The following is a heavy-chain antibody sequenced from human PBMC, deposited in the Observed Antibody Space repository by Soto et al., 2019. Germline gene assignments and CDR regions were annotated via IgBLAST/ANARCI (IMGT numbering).Heavy chain of an antibody. Sequence: EGQLLESGGGLVEPGGSLRLSCAASGFIFSSSDMTWVRQAPGKGLEYVSSINFSGIYTFYAEPAKGRFTISRDRATDSRYLHMYSLTAQDTAVYFWARKIYSDISCYDYCDYWGQGTLVIVSS. J-gene: IGHJ4*02. CDR1: GFIFSSSD. D-gene: IGHD3-22*01. CDR2: INFSGIYT. V-gene: IGHV3-21*06. CDR3: ARKIYSDISCYDYCDY.